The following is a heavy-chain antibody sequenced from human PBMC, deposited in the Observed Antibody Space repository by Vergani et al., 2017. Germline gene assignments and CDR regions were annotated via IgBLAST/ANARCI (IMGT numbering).Heavy chain of an antibody. CDR2: ISPGGSEV. V-gene: IGHV5-51*01. CDR1: GYRFSDYK. D-gene: IGHD3-10*01. J-gene: IGHJ3*01. CDR3: ASGGHGSENGGALQL. Sequence: EVQLAQSGAEVKKPGESLKISCQGFGYRFSDYKLAWVRHMPGKGLEWVGIISPGGSEVKSNPTFRGQVIFSVDTSVNTAYLQWRSLQASDTATYFCASGGHGSENGGALQLWGQGTNITVSS.